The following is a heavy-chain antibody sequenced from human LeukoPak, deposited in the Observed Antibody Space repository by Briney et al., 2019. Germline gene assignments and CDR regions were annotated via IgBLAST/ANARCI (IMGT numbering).Heavy chain of an antibody. J-gene: IGHJ4*02. V-gene: IGHV4-34*01. Sequence: SETLSLTCAVYGGSFSGYYWSWIRQPPGKGLEWIGEINHSGSTNYNPFLKSRVTISVDTSKNQFSLKLSSVTAADTAVYYCANSIAAAGLDYWGQGTLVTVPS. CDR3: ANSIAAAGLDY. D-gene: IGHD6-13*01. CDR2: INHSGST. CDR1: GGSFSGYY.